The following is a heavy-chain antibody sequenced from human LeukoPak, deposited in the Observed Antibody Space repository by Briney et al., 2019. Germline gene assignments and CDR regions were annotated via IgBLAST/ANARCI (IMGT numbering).Heavy chain of an antibody. CDR2: INRSGST. J-gene: IGHJ4*02. Sequence: SETLSLTCAVYGGSLSYYYLSWIRQSPEKGLEWIGEINRSGSTNYNPSLKSRVSISVDTSKNQFSLKLSSVTAADTAIYYCARGGFYCGDDCYVDYWGQGALVTVSS. V-gene: IGHV4-34*01. CDR1: GGSLSYYY. CDR3: ARGGFYCGDDCYVDY. D-gene: IGHD2-21*02.